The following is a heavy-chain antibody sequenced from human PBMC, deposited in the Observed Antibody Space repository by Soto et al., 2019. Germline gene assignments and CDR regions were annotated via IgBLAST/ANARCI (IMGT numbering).Heavy chain of an antibody. CDR2: INHSGST. D-gene: IGHD3-16*02. J-gene: IGHJ4*02. CDR1: GGSFSGYY. CDR3: ASWYYDYIWGSYRPFDY. Sequence: SETLSLTCAVYGGSFSGYYWSWIRQPPGKGLEWIGEINHSGSTNYNPSLKSRVTISVDTSKNQFSLKLSSVTAADTAVYYCASWYYDYIWGSYRPFDYWGQGTLVTVSS. V-gene: IGHV4-34*01.